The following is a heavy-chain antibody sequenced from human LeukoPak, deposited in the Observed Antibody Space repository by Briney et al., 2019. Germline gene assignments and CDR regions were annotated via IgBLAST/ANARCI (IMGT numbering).Heavy chain of an antibody. D-gene: IGHD2-15*01. J-gene: IGHJ6*03. Sequence: GASVKVPCKASGYTFTSYDINWVRQATGQGLEWMGWMNPNSGNTGYAQKFQGRVTMTRNTSISTAYMELSSLRSEDTAVYYCARGGRYWSGSSCYLMLNYYYYYMDVWGKGTTVTVSS. CDR2: MNPNSGNT. CDR3: ARGGRYWSGSSCYLMLNYYYYYMDV. V-gene: IGHV1-8*01. CDR1: GYTFTSYD.